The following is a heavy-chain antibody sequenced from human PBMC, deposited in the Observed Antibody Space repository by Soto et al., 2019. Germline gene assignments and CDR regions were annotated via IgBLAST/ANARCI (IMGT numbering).Heavy chain of an antibody. J-gene: IGHJ4*02. CDR3: TTVQGSGCLYRRSYYFDY. CDR1: GLTFRHAW. D-gene: IGHD3-10*01. CDR2: IKSKTDGGTT. Sequence: GESLKISCAASGLTFRHAWMSWVRQAPGKGLEWVGRIKSKTDGGTTDYTAPVKGRFTISRDDSKNTLYLQMNSLKPEDAAVYYCTTVQGSGCLYRRSYYFDYSGQGTLVTVSS. V-gene: IGHV3-15*01.